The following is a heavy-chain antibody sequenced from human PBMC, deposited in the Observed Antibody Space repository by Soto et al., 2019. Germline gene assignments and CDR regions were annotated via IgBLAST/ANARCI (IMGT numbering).Heavy chain of an antibody. J-gene: IGHJ3*02. Sequence: GWSLRLSCASSVFICSSYDMSWVRQAPGKGLEWVSTILVDGRTFYVDSVEGRFTISRDSSQNTVYLQMNSLTAGDTALYYCAKATATGGGAFDICGQGTMVTVSS. CDR2: ILVDGRT. CDR3: AKATATGGGAFDI. CDR1: VFICSSYD. V-gene: IGHV3-23*01. D-gene: IGHD2-8*02.